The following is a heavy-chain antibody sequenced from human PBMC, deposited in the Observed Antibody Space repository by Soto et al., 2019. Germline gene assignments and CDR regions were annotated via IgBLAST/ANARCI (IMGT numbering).Heavy chain of an antibody. CDR1: GYTFTGYY. CDR2: INPNSGGT. CDR3: ASARTSGPGGGNTTSFDQ. D-gene: IGHD6-25*01. J-gene: IGHJ4*02. V-gene: IGHV1-2*04. Sequence: QVQLVQSGAEVKKPGASVKVSCKASGYTFTGYYMHWVRQAPGQGLEWMGWINPNSGGTNYAQKYQGWHNMTRDTSSTTDYMERHRQRPDETAVYYCASARTSGPGGGNTTSFDQWGQGSLVTVSS.